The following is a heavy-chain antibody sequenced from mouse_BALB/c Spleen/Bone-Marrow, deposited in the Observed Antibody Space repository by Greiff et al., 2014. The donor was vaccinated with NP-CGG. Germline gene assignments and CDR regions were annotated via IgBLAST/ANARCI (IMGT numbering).Heavy chain of an antibody. V-gene: IGHV14-3*02. CDR1: GFNIKDTY. CDR3: AIYYYGSSGFAY. Sequence: EVQGVESGAELVKPGASVKLSCTASGFNIKDTYMHWVKQRPEQGLEWIGRIDPAYGNTKYDPKFQGKATITADTSSNTAYLQLSSLTSEDTAVYYCAIYYYGSSGFAYWGQGTLVTVSA. J-gene: IGHJ3*01. CDR2: IDPAYGNT. D-gene: IGHD1-1*01.